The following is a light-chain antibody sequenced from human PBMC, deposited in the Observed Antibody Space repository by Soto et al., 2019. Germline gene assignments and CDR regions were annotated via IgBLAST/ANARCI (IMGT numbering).Light chain of an antibody. CDR2: GAS. CDR3: QQYGSSPPWT. J-gene: IGKJ1*01. CDR1: QSVSSSC. V-gene: IGKV3-20*01. Sequence: EIVLTQSPGTLSLSPGERATLSCRASQSVSSSCLAWYQQKPGQAPRLLIYGASSRATGIPDRFSGSGSGTDFALTISSLEPEDFAVYYCQQYGSSPPWTFGQGTKVDI.